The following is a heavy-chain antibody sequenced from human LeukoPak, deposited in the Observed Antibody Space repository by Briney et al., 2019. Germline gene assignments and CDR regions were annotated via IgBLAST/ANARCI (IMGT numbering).Heavy chain of an antibody. D-gene: IGHD6-19*01. J-gene: IGHJ4*02. Sequence: SVKVSCKASGGTFSSYAISWVRQAPGQGLEWMGRIIPILGIAKYAQKFQGRVTITADKSTSTAYMELSSLRSEDTAVYYCASAPYSSGPDYDYWGQGTLVTVSS. CDR3: ASAPYSSGPDYDY. CDR1: GGTFSSYA. V-gene: IGHV1-69*04. CDR2: IIPILGIA.